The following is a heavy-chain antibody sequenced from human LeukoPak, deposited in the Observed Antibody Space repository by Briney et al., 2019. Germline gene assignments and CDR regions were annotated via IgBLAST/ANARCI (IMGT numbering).Heavy chain of an antibody. V-gene: IGHV3-33*01. CDR2: TWSGGNNK. Sequence: GGSLRLSCTTSGFTFSTYGIHWVRQAPGKGLEWVAATWSGGNNKYADSVAGRFTVSRDESQNTVDLQMNSLTAEDTAVYYCASDLYTHCLDIWGQGTVVTVSS. CDR1: GFTFSTYG. CDR3: ASDLYTHCLDI. J-gene: IGHJ3*02. D-gene: IGHD2-2*02.